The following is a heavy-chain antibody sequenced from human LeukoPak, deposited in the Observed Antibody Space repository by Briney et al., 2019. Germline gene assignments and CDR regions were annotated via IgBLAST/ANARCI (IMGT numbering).Heavy chain of an antibody. CDR2: FDPEDGET. CDR3: ATSYYYDSSGYYSFDY. Sequence: GSVKVSCKVSGYTLTELSMYWVRQAPGKGLEWMGGFDPEDGETIYAQKFQGRVTMTEDTSTDTAYMELSSLRSEDTAVYYCATSYYYDSSGYYSFDYWGQGTLVTVSS. V-gene: IGHV1-24*01. D-gene: IGHD3-22*01. J-gene: IGHJ4*02. CDR1: GYTLTELS.